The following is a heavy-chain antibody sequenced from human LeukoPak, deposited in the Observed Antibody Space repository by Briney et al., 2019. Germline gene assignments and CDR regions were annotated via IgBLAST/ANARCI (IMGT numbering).Heavy chain of an antibody. V-gene: IGHV4-34*01. CDR1: GGSFSGYY. CDR2: INHSGST. CDR3: VTGYYQRVSY. Sequence: SETLSLTCAVYGGSFSGYYWSWIRQPPGKGLEWIGEINHSGSTNYNPSLKSRVTISVDTSKNQFSLKLSSVTAADTAVYYCVTGYYQRVSYWGQGTLVTVSS. J-gene: IGHJ4*02. D-gene: IGHD3-22*01.